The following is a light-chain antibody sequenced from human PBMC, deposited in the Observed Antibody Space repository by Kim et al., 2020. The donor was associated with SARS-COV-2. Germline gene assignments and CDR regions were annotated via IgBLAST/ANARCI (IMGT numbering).Light chain of an antibody. CDR1: KLGDKY. CDR3: QAWDSSTGVV. Sequence: SYELTQPPSVPVSPGQTASITCSGDKLGDKYACWYQQKPGQSPVLVIYQNTKRPSGIPERFSGSNSGNTATLTISGTQAMAEADYYCQAWDSSTGVVFGGGTQLTVL. J-gene: IGLJ2*01. CDR2: QNT. V-gene: IGLV3-1*01.